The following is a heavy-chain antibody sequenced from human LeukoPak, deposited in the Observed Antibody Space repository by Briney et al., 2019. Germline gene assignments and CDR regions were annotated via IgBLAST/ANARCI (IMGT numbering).Heavy chain of an antibody. J-gene: IGHJ4*02. V-gene: IGHV3-7*04. CDR2: IKNDGSER. D-gene: IGHD3-9*01. Sequence: GGSLRLSCAASGFTFSSYWMSWVRQAPGKGLEWVATIKNDGSERNYVDSVKGRFTISRDNAKNSLYLQMSGLRAEDTAVYFCATADWFSFDFWGQGTLVTVSS. CDR1: GFTFSSYW. CDR3: ATADWFSFDF.